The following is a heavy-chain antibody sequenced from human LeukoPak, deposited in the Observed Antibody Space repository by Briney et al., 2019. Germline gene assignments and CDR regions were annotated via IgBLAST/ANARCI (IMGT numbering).Heavy chain of an antibody. D-gene: IGHD6-19*01. CDR2: ISYDGSNK. J-gene: IGHJ4*02. Sequence: GGSLRLSRAASGFTFSSYGMHWVRQAPGKGLEWVAVISYDGSNKYYADSVKGRLTISRDNSKNTLYLQMNSLRADDTAVYYCAKDRRNIAVAGCDYWGQGTLVTVSS. CDR1: GFTFSSYG. CDR3: AKDRRNIAVAGCDY. V-gene: IGHV3-30*18.